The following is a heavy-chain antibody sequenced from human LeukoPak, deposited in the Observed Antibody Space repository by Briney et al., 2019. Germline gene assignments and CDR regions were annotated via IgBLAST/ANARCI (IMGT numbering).Heavy chain of an antibody. J-gene: IGHJ4*02. D-gene: IGHD2-2*01. CDR1: GFTFSSYA. Sequence: GGSRRLSCAASGFTFSSYAMSWFRQAPGKGLEWFSAISGSGGSTYYADSVKGRFTISRDNSKNTLYLQMNSLRAEDTAVYYCAKDLAVVPAAMFGYWGQGTLVTVSS. CDR2: ISGSGGST. CDR3: AKDLAVVPAAMFGY. V-gene: IGHV3-23*01.